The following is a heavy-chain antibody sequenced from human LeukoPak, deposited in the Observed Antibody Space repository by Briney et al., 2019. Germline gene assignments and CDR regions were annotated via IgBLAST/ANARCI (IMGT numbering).Heavy chain of an antibody. Sequence: PGTSLRLSCEACGFTFSSFPMHWVRQTPDKRLEWVAVISDDGRDTYYADSVKGRFTISRDNSKNTLYLQMNSLSPEDTAVVYCARVGRVSIYPSYMDVWGKGTAVTVSS. J-gene: IGHJ6*03. D-gene: IGHD2-21*01. CDR1: GFTFSSFP. CDR2: ISDDGRDT. V-gene: IGHV3-30*04. CDR3: ARVGRVSIYPSYMDV.